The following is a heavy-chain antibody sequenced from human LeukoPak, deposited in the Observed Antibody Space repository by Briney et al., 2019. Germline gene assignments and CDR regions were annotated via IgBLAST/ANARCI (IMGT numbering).Heavy chain of an antibody. Sequence: SETLSLTCTVSGGSISSSSYYWGWIRQPPGKGPEWIGSIYYSGSTYYNPSLKSRVTISVDTSKNQFSLKLSSVTAADTAVYYCARFTVTTYYDYWGQGTLVTVSS. CDR3: ARFTVTTYYDY. V-gene: IGHV4-39*01. CDR1: GGSISSSSYY. D-gene: IGHD4-17*01. CDR2: IYYSGST. J-gene: IGHJ4*02.